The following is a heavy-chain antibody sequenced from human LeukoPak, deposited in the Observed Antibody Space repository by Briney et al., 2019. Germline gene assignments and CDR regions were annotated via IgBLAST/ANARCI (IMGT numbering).Heavy chain of an antibody. CDR2: VGRTGGNT. V-gene: IGHV3-23*01. CDR3: MKDRPCDSCMPRDA. Sequence: GGSLRLSCGASGFTFTSYSMSWVRQAPGKGLEWVSGVGRTGGNTYYADSVKGRFTISRDNSKNTVYLQMNSLRGEDPAIYYCMKDRPCDSCMPRDAWGERPTVTVSS. D-gene: IGHD2-21*01. J-gene: IGHJ6*04. CDR1: GFTFTSYS.